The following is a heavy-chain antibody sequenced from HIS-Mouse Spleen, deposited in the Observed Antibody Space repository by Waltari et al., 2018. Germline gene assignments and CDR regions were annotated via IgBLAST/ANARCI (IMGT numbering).Heavy chain of an antibody. J-gene: IGHJ3*02. CDR2: INHSGST. CDR1: GGSFSGYY. Sequence: QVQLQQWGAGLLKPSETLSLTCAVYGGSFSGYYWSWIRQPPGKGLGWVWEINHSGSTNDNPSRNRRVTIAVDTSKNQFSLKLGAVTAADTAVYYCARGPLGPDALDIWGQGTMVTVSS. V-gene: IGHV4-34*01. CDR3: ARGPLGPDALDI.